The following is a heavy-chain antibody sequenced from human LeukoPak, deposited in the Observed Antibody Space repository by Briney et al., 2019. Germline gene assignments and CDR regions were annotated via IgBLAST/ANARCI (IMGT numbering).Heavy chain of an antibody. D-gene: IGHD6-13*01. CDR1: GFTFSSYS. V-gene: IGHV3-48*04. J-gene: IGHJ6*03. CDR3: ARETPIAEAGTYYYYYMDV. Sequence: GGSLRLSCAASGFTFSSYSMNWVRQAPGKWLEWGSYISSSSSTIYYADSVKGRFTISRDNAKNSLYLQMNSLRAEDTAVYYCARETPIAEAGTYYYYYMDVWGKGTTVTVSS. CDR2: ISSSSSTI.